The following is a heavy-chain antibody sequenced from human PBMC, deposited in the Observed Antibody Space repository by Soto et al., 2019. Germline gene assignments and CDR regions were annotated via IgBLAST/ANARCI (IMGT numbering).Heavy chain of an antibody. D-gene: IGHD2-15*01. Sequence: QVQLVESGGGVVQPGRSLRLSCAASGFTFSSYAMHWVRQAPGKGLEWVAFISYDGSNKYYADSVKGRFTISRDNSKNTLYLQMNSLRAEDTAVYYCARDRWGCILDSGGSCYSDYWGQGTLVTVSS. CDR3: ARDRWGCILDSGGSCYSDY. CDR2: ISYDGSNK. CDR1: GFTFSSYA. J-gene: IGHJ4*02. V-gene: IGHV3-30-3*01.